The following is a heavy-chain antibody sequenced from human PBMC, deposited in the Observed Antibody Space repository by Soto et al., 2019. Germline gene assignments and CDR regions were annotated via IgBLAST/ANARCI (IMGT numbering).Heavy chain of an antibody. CDR3: ARDVAYDFWSGYFREDYYYYYMDV. CDR1: GFTFSSYG. CDR2: ISSSSSYI. V-gene: IGHV3-21*01. Sequence: PGGSLRLSCAASGFTFSSYGMNWVRQAPGKGLEWASSISSSSSYIYYADSVKGRFTISRDNAKNSLYLQMNSLRAEDTAVYYCARDVAYDFWSGYFREDYYYYYMDVWGKGTTVTVSS. D-gene: IGHD3-3*01. J-gene: IGHJ6*03.